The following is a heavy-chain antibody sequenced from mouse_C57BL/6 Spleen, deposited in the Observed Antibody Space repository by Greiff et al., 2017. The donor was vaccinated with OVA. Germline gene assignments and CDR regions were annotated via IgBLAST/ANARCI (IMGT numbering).Heavy chain of an antibody. J-gene: IGHJ4*01. D-gene: IGHD2-3*01. Sequence: QVTLKESGPGILQPSQTLSLTCSFSGFSLSTFGMGVGWIRQPSGKGLEWLAHIWWDDDKYYNPALKSRLTISKDTSKNQVFLKIANVDTADTATYYCAREEVYDGYYGGDYWGQGTSVTVSS. CDR3: AREEVYDGYYGGDY. CDR1: GFSLSTFGMG. CDR2: IWWDDDK. V-gene: IGHV8-8*01.